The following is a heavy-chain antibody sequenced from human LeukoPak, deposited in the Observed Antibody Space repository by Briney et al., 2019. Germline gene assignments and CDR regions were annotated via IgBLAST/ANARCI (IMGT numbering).Heavy chain of an antibody. Sequence: GASVTVSCKASGYTFTSYGISWVRQAPGQGLEWMGWISAYNGNTNYAQKLQGRVTMTTDTSTSTAYMELRSLRSDDTAVYYCARSRLLWFGEDYFDYWGQGTLVTVSS. CDR2: ISAYNGNT. V-gene: IGHV1-18*01. J-gene: IGHJ4*02. D-gene: IGHD3-10*01. CDR3: ARSRLLWFGEDYFDY. CDR1: GYTFTSYG.